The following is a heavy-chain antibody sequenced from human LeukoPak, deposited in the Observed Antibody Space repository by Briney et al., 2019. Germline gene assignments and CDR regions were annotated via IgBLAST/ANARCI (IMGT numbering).Heavy chain of an antibody. D-gene: IGHD1-26*01. CDR3: ARSYSGSYYRGQYYFDY. J-gene: IGHJ4*02. CDR2: IYTSGST. CDR1: GGSISSSY. V-gene: IGHV4-4*07. Sequence: SETLSLTCTVSGGSISSSYWSWIRQPAGKGLEWIGRIYTSGSTNYNPSLKSRVTMSVDTSKNQFSLKLSSVTAADTAVYYCARSYSGSYYRGQYYFDYWGQGTLVTVSS.